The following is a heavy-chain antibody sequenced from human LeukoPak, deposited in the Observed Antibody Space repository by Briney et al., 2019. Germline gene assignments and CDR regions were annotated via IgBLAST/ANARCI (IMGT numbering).Heavy chain of an antibody. Sequence: SETLSLTCTVSGGSISSYDWSWIRQPPGKGLEWMGYMYYSGSTNYNPSLKSRVTISVDTSKNQFSLKLSSVTAADTAVYYCARGQLWFPLAFDIWGQGTMVTVSS. V-gene: IGHV4-59*01. J-gene: IGHJ3*02. CDR3: ARGQLWFPLAFDI. CDR1: GGSISSYD. CDR2: MYYSGST. D-gene: IGHD5-18*01.